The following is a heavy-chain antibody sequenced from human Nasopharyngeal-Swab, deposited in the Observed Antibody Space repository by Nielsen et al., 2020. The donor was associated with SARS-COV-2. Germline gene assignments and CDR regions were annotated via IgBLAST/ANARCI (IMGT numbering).Heavy chain of an antibody. CDR2: IWYDGSNK. J-gene: IGHJ4*02. Sequence: GESLKISCAASGFTFSTYGMHWVRQAPGKGLEWVAVIWYDGSNKYYGDSVKGRFTISRDNSKNTLYLQMNSLRADDTAVYYCAKGGIVAATHTGFDYWGRGTLVTVS. CDR1: GFTFSTYG. V-gene: IGHV3-33*06. CDR3: AKGGIVAATHTGFDY. D-gene: IGHD1-26*01.